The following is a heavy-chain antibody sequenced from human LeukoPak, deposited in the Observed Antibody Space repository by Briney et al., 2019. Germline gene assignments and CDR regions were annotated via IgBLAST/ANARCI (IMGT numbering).Heavy chain of an antibody. Sequence: GGSLRLSCAASGVTFKTYAMSWVRQAPGKGLEWVSGISGGGKNTYYADSVKGRFTISRDNSRNTLYLQMNSLRADDTAVYYRVKEASAPVPVNWFDPWGQGTLVTVSS. CDR3: VKEASAPVPVNWFDP. CDR1: GVTFKTYA. CDR2: ISGGGKNT. J-gene: IGHJ5*02. D-gene: IGHD1-1*01. V-gene: IGHV3-23*01.